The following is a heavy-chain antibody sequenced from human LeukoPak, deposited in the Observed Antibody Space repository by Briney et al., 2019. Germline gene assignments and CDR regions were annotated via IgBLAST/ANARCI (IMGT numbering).Heavy chain of an antibody. CDR2: IYTSGST. D-gene: IGHD4-17*01. Sequence: SETLSLTCTVSGGSISSYYWSWIRQPAGKGLEWIGRIYTSGSTNYNPSLKSRVTMSVDASKNQFSLKLSSVTAADTAVYYCARDGPATVTTYWYFDLWGRGTLVTVSS. V-gene: IGHV4-4*07. J-gene: IGHJ2*01. CDR1: GGSISSYY. CDR3: ARDGPATVTTYWYFDL.